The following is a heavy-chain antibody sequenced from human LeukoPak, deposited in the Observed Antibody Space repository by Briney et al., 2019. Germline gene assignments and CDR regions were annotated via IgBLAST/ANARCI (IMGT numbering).Heavy chain of an antibody. CDR1: GFIFSNYN. D-gene: IGHD3-10*01. V-gene: IGHV3-48*01. Sequence: SGGSLRLSCAASGFIFSNYNMNWVRQAPGKGLEWVSDISTSSRSIYYANSVKGRFTISRDNAKNSLYLQMNSLRAEDTAVYYCAKDYWFGEQSWFDYWGQGTLVTVSS. J-gene: IGHJ4*02. CDR3: AKDYWFGEQSWFDY. CDR2: ISTSSRSI.